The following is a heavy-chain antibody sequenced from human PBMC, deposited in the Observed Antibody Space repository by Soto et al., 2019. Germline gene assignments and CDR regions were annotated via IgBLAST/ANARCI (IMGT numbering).Heavy chain of an antibody. CDR1: GFIFSDYE. D-gene: IGHD3-16*01. J-gene: IGHJ3*01. V-gene: IGHV3-23*01. CDR3: AKNGDFDYDAFDV. Sequence: GGSLRLSCAASGFIFSDYEINWVRQAPGKGLEWVSGITGNSARIYYADSVKGRFSISRDNSKNTLYLQMDTLRAEDTAVYYCAKNGDFDYDAFDVWGQGTVVTVSS. CDR2: ITGNSARI.